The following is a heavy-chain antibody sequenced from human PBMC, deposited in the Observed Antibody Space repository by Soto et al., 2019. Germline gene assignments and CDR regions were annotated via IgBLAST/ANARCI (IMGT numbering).Heavy chain of an antibody. Sequence: QVQLQESGPGLVKPSGTLSLTCAVSGAAISSTNWFSWVRQPPGKGLEWIGEISHTGSTKYNPSLKSRVTMSEDKSNNQFSLKLNSVTAADTAVYYCAGRDSSGWSCYDYWGQGTLVTVSS. CDR3: AGRDSSGWSCYDY. V-gene: IGHV4-4*02. CDR1: GAAISSTNW. J-gene: IGHJ4*02. CDR2: ISHTGST. D-gene: IGHD6-19*01.